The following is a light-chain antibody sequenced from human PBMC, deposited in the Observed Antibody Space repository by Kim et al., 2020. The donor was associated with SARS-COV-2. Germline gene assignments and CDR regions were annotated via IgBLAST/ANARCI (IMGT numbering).Light chain of an antibody. J-gene: IGLJ3*02. CDR1: SSDVGGHDY. V-gene: IGLV2-8*01. CDR2: EVT. Sequence: QSALTQPPSASGSPGQSVTISCTGTSSDVGGHDYVSWYQQHPGNAPKLMIYEVTKRPSGVPDRFSGSKSGNTASLTVSGLQAEDEANYYCSSYAGSNNWVFGGGTKLTVL. CDR3: SSYAGSNNWV.